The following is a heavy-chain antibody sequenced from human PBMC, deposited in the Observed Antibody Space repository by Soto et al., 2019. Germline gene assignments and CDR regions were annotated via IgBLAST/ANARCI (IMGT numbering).Heavy chain of an antibody. D-gene: IGHD2-8*01. CDR3: ARGLLYATTDFEY. CDR2: IIPVVGTT. Sequence: QVQLVQSGAEVKKPGSSVKVSCKASGDTLTTNSLNWVRQAPGQGLEWMGGIIPVVGTTKYAQKYQDRVTITGDKSTNTAYMELSSLRSDDTAVYYCARGLLYATTDFEYWGQGTPVTVSS. J-gene: IGHJ4*02. V-gene: IGHV1-69*06. CDR1: GDTLTTNS.